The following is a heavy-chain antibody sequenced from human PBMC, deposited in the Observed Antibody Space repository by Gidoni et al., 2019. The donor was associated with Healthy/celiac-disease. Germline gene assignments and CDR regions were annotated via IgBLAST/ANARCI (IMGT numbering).Heavy chain of an antibody. CDR1: GFTFCSYA. D-gene: IGHD6-13*01. Sequence: QVPLVESGGGVVQPGRFLGLSRAAPGFTFCSYAMHWVRQAPGKGLEWVAVISYDGSNKYYADSVKGRFTISRDNSKNTLYLQMNSLRAEDTAVYYCAREFRGYSRDAFDIWGQGTMVTVSS. CDR2: ISYDGSNK. J-gene: IGHJ3*02. CDR3: AREFRGYSRDAFDI. V-gene: IGHV3-30*01.